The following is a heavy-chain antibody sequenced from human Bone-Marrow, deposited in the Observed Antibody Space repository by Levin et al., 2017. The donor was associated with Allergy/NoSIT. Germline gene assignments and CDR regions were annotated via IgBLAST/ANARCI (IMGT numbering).Heavy chain of an antibody. CDR2: ISYDGRNK. J-gene: IGHJ6*02. CDR3: ARDHIVAAAYYYYGMDV. Sequence: GESLKISCAASGFTFDSCALHWVRQAPGKGLEWVAVISYDGRNKYYTDSVKGRFTISRDDSKNTLYLQMNSLRGEDTAVYYCARDHIVAAAYYYYGMDVWGQGTTVTVSS. V-gene: IGHV3-30*04. D-gene: IGHD1-26*01. CDR1: GFTFDSCA.